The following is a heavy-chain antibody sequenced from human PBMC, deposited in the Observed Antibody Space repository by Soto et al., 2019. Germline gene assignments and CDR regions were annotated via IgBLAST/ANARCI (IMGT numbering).Heavy chain of an antibody. V-gene: IGHV3-7*01. J-gene: IGHJ4*02. CDR1: GFTFSSYW. D-gene: IGHD3-9*01. CDR3: ARDQGYYDILTGSIAPN. CDR2: IKQDGSEK. Sequence: GGSLRLSCAASGFTFSSYWMSWVRQAPGKGLEWVANIKQDGSEKYYVDSVKGRFTISRDNAKNSLYLQMNSLRAEDTAVYYCARDQGYYDILTGSIAPNWGQGTLVTVSS.